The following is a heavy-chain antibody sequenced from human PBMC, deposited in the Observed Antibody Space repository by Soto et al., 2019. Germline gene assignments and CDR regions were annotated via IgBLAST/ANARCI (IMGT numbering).Heavy chain of an antibody. CDR2: IIPISGTP. V-gene: IGHV1-69*01. CDR3: ATVRGYGYARRFLSGFDV. Sequence: QVHLVQSGAEVKKPGSSVKVSCKASGGTFSTYAINWVRQAPGQGLEWMGGIIPISGTPSYAQKFQGRVTITADESTSTADMELSSLRSEDTAVYYCATVRGYGYARRFLSGFDVWGQGTTVTVSS. CDR1: GGTFSTYA. D-gene: IGHD5-18*01. J-gene: IGHJ6*02.